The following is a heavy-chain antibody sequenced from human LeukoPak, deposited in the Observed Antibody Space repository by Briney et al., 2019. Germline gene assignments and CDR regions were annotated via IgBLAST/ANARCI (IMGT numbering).Heavy chain of an antibody. Sequence: RASVKVSFKASGYIFTGYYMHWVRQAPGQGLEWMGWIHPKSGGTSYEQSFQGRVIMTSDTSISTAYMEVRRLTSDDTAVFYCARGTILEPFDIWGQGTMVTVSS. V-gene: IGHV1-2*02. CDR3: ARGTILEPFDI. CDR2: IHPKSGGT. D-gene: IGHD3-3*01. J-gene: IGHJ3*02. CDR1: GYIFTGYY.